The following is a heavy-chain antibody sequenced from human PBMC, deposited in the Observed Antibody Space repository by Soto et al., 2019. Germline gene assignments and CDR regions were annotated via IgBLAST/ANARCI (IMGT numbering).Heavy chain of an antibody. CDR1: GGSLSTNP. Sequence: QVQLGQSGTEVKKPGSSVKVSCKASGGSLSTNPISWVRQAPGQGLEWMGGTGSGTGPGNHAQKFQGRLTVTAAKSTTTVYMELTNLSSEDTAVYYCARRDIGCFYPFFDSWGQGTLVPVSS. D-gene: IGHD2-8*01. V-gene: IGHV1-69*06. CDR3: ARRDIGCFYPFFDS. CDR2: TGSGTGPG. J-gene: IGHJ4*02.